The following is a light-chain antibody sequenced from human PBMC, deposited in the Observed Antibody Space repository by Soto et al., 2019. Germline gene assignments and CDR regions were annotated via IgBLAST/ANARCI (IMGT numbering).Light chain of an antibody. CDR3: QRRSTWPLT. CDR1: QSVVTY. CDR2: DAS. V-gene: IGKV3-11*01. J-gene: IGKJ4*01. Sequence: EIVLTQSPATLSLSAGERATLSCRASQSVVTYLAWYQHKPGQAPRLLISDASTRATGIPSRFSGSGSGTDFTLSISSLEPEDFAVYYCQRRSTWPLTFGGGTKVEIK.